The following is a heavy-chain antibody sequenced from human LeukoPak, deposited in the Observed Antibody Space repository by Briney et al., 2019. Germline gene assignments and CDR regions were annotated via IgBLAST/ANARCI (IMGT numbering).Heavy chain of an antibody. CDR3: AKGIRYNWNYEEDFDY. Sequence: GGSLRLSCAASGFTFDDYTMHWVRQAPGKGLEWVSLISWDGGSTYYADSVKGRFTISRDNSKNSLYLQMNSLRTEDTALYYCAKGIRYNWNYEEDFDYWGQGTLVTVSS. CDR1: GFTFDDYT. CDR2: ISWDGGST. V-gene: IGHV3-43*01. J-gene: IGHJ4*02. D-gene: IGHD1-7*01.